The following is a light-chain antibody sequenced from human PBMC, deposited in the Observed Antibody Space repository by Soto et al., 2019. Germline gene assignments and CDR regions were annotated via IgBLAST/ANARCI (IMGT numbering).Light chain of an antibody. CDR1: QSVSSN. Sequence: EIVMTQSPATLSVSLGERATLSCRASQSVSSNLAWYKQKPGQPPSILLYGASARATGIPARFSGSGSGTEFTLTISSLQSEEFAVYYCQHYNNWPFTFGQGAKLESK. V-gene: IGKV3-15*01. CDR2: GAS. CDR3: QHYNNWPFT. J-gene: IGKJ2*01.